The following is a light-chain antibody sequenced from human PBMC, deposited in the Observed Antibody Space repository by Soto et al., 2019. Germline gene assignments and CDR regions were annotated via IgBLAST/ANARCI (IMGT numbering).Light chain of an antibody. CDR2: DTN. V-gene: IGLV7-46*01. J-gene: IGLJ1*01. Sequence: VVTQEPSLTVSPGETVTLTCGSSTGTVTSGHYPYWFQQRPGQAPTTLIYDTNNKYSWTPDRFSGSLLGGKAALTLSGAQPEDEGDYYCLLLYSGNRRVFGTGTKLTVL. CDR3: LLLYSGNRRV. CDR1: TGTVTSGHY.